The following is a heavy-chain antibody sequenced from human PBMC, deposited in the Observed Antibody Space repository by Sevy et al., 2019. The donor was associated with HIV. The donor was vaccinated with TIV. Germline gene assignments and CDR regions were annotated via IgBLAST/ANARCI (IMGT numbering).Heavy chain of an antibody. J-gene: IGHJ4*02. D-gene: IGHD2-2*02. CDR2: ISAYNGNT. Sequence: ASVKVSCKTSGYTFPNYGINWVRQAPGQGLEWMGWISAYNGNTNYAQKFQGRVTMTTDTSTRTAYMELRSLRSDETAVYYCARYCSSTSCYTVDRKLDYWGQGTLVTVSS. CDR3: ARYCSSTSCYTVDRKLDY. V-gene: IGHV1-18*01. CDR1: GYTFPNYG.